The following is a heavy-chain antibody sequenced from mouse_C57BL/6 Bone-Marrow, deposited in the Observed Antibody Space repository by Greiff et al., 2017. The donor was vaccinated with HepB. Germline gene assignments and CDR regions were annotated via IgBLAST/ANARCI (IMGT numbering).Heavy chain of an antibody. Sequence: ESGPGLVKPSQSLSLTCSVTGYSITSGYYWNWIRQFPGNKLEWMGYISYDGSNNYNPSLKNRISITRDTSKNQFFLKLNSVTTEDTARYYCARPWYFDVWGTGTTVTVSS. J-gene: IGHJ1*03. CDR3: ARPWYFDV. CDR2: ISYDGSN. V-gene: IGHV3-6*01. CDR1: GYSITSGYY.